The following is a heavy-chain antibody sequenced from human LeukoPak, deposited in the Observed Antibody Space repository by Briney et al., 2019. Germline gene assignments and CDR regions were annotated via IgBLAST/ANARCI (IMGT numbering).Heavy chain of an antibody. CDR3: ARVSSGYYAFDY. V-gene: IGHV4-38-2*01. CDR2: FHHGGST. Sequence: PSETLSLTCAVSDYSISICYYWGWIRQPPGKGLEWIGSFHHGGSTDYNPSLKSRVTISVDTSKNQFSLKLSSVTAADTAVYYCARVSSGYYAFDYWGQGTLVTVSS. D-gene: IGHD3-22*01. CDR1: DYSISICYY. J-gene: IGHJ4*02.